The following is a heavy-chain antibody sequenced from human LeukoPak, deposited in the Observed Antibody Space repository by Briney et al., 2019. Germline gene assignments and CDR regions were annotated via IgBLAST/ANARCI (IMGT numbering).Heavy chain of an antibody. J-gene: IGHJ4*02. Sequence: GGSLRLSCAASGFTFSNYAMSWVRQAPGKGLEWVAVISYDGSNEYYADSVKGRFTISRDNSKNTLYLQMNSLRAEDTAVYYCARGAGYCSSTSCYVSPFDYWGQGTLVTVSS. V-gene: IGHV3-30*04. D-gene: IGHD2-2*01. CDR3: ARGAGYCSSTSCYVSPFDY. CDR2: ISYDGSNE. CDR1: GFTFSNYA.